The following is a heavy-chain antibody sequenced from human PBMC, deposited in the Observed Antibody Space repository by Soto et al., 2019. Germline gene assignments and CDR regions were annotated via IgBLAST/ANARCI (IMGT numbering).Heavy chain of an antibody. CDR2: ISYDGSNK. CDR3: AKDSSTTGYYYGMDV. D-gene: IGHD4-17*01. J-gene: IGHJ6*02. Sequence: GGSLRLSCAASGFTFSSYGMHWVRQAPGKGLEWVAVISYDGSNKYYADSVKGRFTISRDNSKNTLYLQMNSLRAEDTAVYYCAKDSSTTGYYYGMDVWGQGTTVTVSS. V-gene: IGHV3-30*18. CDR1: GFTFSSYG.